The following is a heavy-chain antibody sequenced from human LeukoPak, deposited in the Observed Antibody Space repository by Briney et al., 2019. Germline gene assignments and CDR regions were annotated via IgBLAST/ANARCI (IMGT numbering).Heavy chain of an antibody. D-gene: IGHD2-15*01. CDR1: GFTFSSYW. Sequence: PGGSLRLSCAASGFTFSSYWMHWVRQAPGKGLVWVSRIKNEGSDTRYADSVKGRFTISRDNAKNTLYLQMNSLRAEDTAVYYCARDRIGYAFDIWGQGTMVTVSS. J-gene: IGHJ3*02. CDR3: ARDRIGYAFDI. CDR2: IKNEGSDT. V-gene: IGHV3-74*01.